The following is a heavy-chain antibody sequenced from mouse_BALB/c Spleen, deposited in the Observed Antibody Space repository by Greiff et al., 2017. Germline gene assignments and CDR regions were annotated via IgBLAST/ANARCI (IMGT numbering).Heavy chain of an antibody. CDR2: INPSSGYT. Sequence: VQLQQSAAELARPGASVKMSCKASGYTFTSYTMHWVKQRPGQGLEWIGYINPSSGYTEYNQKFKDKTTLTADKSSSTAYMQLSSLTSEDSAVYYCAWGYDEGSFAYWGQGTLVTVSA. CDR1: GYTFTSYT. CDR3: AWGYDEGSFAY. D-gene: IGHD2-2*01. J-gene: IGHJ3*01. V-gene: IGHV1-4*02.